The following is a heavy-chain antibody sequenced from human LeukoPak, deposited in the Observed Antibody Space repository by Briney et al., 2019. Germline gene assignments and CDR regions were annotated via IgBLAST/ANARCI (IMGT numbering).Heavy chain of an antibody. V-gene: IGHV3-21*01. CDR2: ISSSSSYI. J-gene: IGHJ4*02. CDR3: ARQVPAAHDY. Sequence: PGGSLRLSCAASGFTYSSYSMNWVRQAPGKGLEWVSSISSSSSYIYYADSVKGRFTISRDNAKNSLYLQMNSLRAEDTAVYYCARQVPAAHDYWGQGTLVTVSS. D-gene: IGHD2-2*01. CDR1: GFTYSSYS.